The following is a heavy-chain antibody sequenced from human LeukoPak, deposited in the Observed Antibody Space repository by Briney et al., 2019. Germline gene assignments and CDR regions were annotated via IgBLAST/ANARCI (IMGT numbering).Heavy chain of an antibody. CDR1: GFTFSSYS. V-gene: IGHV3-21*04. D-gene: IGHD3-3*01. Sequence: GGSLRLSCAASGFTFSSYSMNWVRQAPGKGLEWVSSISSSSSYIYYADSVKGRFTISRDNSKNTLYLQMSSLRAEDTAVYYCAKSTEYDFWSGYSAYYFDYWGQGTLVTVSS. J-gene: IGHJ4*02. CDR2: ISSSSSYI. CDR3: AKSTEYDFWSGYSAYYFDY.